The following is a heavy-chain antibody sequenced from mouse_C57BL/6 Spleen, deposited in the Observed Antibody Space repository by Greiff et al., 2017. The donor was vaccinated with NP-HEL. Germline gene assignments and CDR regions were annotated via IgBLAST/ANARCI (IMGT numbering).Heavy chain of an antibody. J-gene: IGHJ2*01. Sequence: VQLQQSGPGLVQPSQSLSITCTVSGFSLTSYGVHWVRQSPGKGLEWLGVIWSGGSTDYNAAFISRLSISKDNSKSQVFFKMNSLQADDTAIYYCASQTGTGFDYWGQGTTLTVSS. CDR3: ASQTGTGFDY. V-gene: IGHV2-2*01. CDR2: IWSGGST. CDR1: GFSLTSYG. D-gene: IGHD4-1*01.